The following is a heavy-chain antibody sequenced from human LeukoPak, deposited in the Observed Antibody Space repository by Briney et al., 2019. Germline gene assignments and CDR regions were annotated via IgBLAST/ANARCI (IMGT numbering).Heavy chain of an antibody. Sequence: SGTLSLTCGVSGGSLSSDNWWNWLRQLPGKGLEWIGDIYHSGSTNYNPSLKSRVTISLDESKNQFSLKLISVTAADTAVYYCARDPIPMTGRAFDIWAQGIMVTVSS. D-gene: IGHD2-2*02. CDR3: ARDPIPMTGRAFDI. CDR1: GGSLSSDNW. V-gene: IGHV4-4*02. J-gene: IGHJ3*02. CDR2: IYHSGST.